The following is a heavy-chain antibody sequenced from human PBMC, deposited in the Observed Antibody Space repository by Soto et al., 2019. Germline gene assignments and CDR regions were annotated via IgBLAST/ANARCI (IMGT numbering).Heavy chain of an antibody. CDR1: GGSISSYY. Sequence: SETLSLTCTVSGGSISSYYWSGIRQPPGKGLEWIGYIYYSGSTNYNPSLKSRVTISVDTSKNQFSLKLSSVTAADTAVYYCARALILTGYYIHDAFDIWGQGTMVTVS. V-gene: IGHV4-59*01. CDR2: IYYSGST. D-gene: IGHD3-9*01. J-gene: IGHJ3*02. CDR3: ARALILTGYYIHDAFDI.